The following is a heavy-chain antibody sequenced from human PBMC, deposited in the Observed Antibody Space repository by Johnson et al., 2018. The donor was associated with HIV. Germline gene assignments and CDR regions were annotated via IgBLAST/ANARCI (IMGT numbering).Heavy chain of an antibody. J-gene: IGHJ3*02. V-gene: IGHV3-15*01. CDR2: IKSKTDGGTT. CDR3: TTLQFLEWLFLDVGAFDI. CDR1: GFTFSNAW. Sequence: EVQLVESGGGLVKPGGSLRLSCAASGFTFSNAWMGWVRQAPGKGLEWVGRIKSKTDGGTTDYAAPVKGRFTISRDDSKNTLYLQMNSLKTEDTAVYYCTTLQFLEWLFLDVGAFDIWGQGTMVTVSS. D-gene: IGHD3-3*01.